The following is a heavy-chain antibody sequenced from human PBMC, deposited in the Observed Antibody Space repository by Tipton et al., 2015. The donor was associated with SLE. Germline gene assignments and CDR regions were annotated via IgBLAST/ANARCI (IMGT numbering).Heavy chain of an antibody. D-gene: IGHD6-19*01. V-gene: IGHV4-30-4*08. J-gene: IGHJ4*02. CDR3: ARVRSGSYAVY. CDR1: GGSFSGYY. CDR2: IYYSGST. Sequence: TLSLTCAVYGGSFSGYYWSWIRQPPGKGLEWIGYIYYSGSTYYNPSLKSRVTISVDTSKNQFSLKLSSLTAADTAVYYCARVRSGSYAVYWGQGTLVTVSS.